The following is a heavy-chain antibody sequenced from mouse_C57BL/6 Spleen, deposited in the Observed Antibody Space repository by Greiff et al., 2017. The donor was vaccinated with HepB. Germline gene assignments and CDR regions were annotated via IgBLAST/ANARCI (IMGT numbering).Heavy chain of an antibody. J-gene: IGHJ4*01. V-gene: IGHV5-9-1*02. Sequence: EVHLVESGEGLVKPGGSLKLSCAASGFTFSSYAMSWVRQTPEKRLEWVAYISSGGDYIYYADTVKGRFTISRDNARNTLYLQMSSLKSEDTAMYYCTRELWSSYAMDYWGQGTSVTVSS. CDR3: TRELWSSYAMDY. CDR2: ISSGGDYI. D-gene: IGHD1-1*02. CDR1: GFTFSSYA.